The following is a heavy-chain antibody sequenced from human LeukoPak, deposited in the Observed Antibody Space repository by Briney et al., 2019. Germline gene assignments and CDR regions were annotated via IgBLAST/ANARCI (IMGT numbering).Heavy chain of an antibody. CDR2: IYYSGST. D-gene: IGHD3-10*01. J-gene: IGHJ4*02. CDR3: ARETPYGSGSYPFDY. CDR1: GGSISSYY. V-gene: IGHV4-59*01. Sequence: SETLSLTCTVSGGSISSYYWSWIRQPPGKGLEWIGYIYYSGSTNYNPSLKSRVTISVDTSKNQFSLKLSSVTAADTAVYYCARETPYGSGSYPFDYWGQGILVTVSS.